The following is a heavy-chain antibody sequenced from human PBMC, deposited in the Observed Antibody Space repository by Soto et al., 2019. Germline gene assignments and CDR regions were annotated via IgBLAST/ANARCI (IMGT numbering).Heavy chain of an antibody. V-gene: IGHV4-34*01. CDR2: INHSGGT. CDR1: GGSFSAYY. Sequence: SETLSLTCAVYGGSFSAYYWSWIRQPPGKGLEWIGEINHSGGTSYNPSLKSRVTISVDTSKSQFSLKLSSVTAADTAVYYCARTKGRHLDFWGQGILVTVSS. J-gene: IGHJ4*02. D-gene: IGHD2-8*01. CDR3: ARTKGRHLDF.